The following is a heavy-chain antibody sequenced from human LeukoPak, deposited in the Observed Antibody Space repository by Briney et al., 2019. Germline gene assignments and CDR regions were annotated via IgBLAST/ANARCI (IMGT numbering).Heavy chain of an antibody. Sequence: TSETLSLTCAVYGGSFSGYYWSWIRQPQGKGLEWIGEINHSGGTNYNPSLKSRVTISVDTSKNQFPLKLSSVTAADTAVYYCARSLGYSYGPLYYYYGMDVWGQGTTVTVSS. D-gene: IGHD5-18*01. CDR1: GGSFSGYY. CDR3: ARSLGYSYGPLYYYYGMDV. J-gene: IGHJ6*02. V-gene: IGHV4-34*01. CDR2: INHSGGT.